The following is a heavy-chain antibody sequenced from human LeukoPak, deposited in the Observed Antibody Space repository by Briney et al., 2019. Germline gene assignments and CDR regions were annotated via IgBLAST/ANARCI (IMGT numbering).Heavy chain of an antibody. CDR1: GGSISSYY. Sequence: PSETLSLTCTVSGGSISSYYWSWIRQPPGKGLEWIGYIYYSGSTNYNPSLESRVTISVDTSKNQFSLKLSSVTAADTAVYYCARVYSGTPYNWFDPWGQGTLVTVSS. J-gene: IGHJ5*02. CDR3: ARVYSGTPYNWFDP. D-gene: IGHD3-10*01. CDR2: IYYSGST. V-gene: IGHV4-59*01.